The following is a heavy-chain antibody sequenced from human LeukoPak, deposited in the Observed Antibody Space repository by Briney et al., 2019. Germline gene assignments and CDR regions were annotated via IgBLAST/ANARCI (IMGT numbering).Heavy chain of an antibody. CDR2: INHSGST. Sequence: SETLSLTCAVYGGSFSGYYWSWVRQPPGKGPEWIGEINHSGSTNYNPSLKSRVTISVDTSKNQFSLKLSSVTAADTAVYYCARAPRRPAPFDYWGQGTLVTVSS. J-gene: IGHJ4*02. V-gene: IGHV4-34*01. CDR3: ARAPRRPAPFDY. CDR1: GGSFSGYY.